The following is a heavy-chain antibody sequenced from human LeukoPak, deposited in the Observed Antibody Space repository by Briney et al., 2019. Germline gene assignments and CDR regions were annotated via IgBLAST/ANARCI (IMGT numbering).Heavy chain of an antibody. V-gene: IGHV3-23*01. CDR2: ISGSDGST. CDR1: GFTFSSYA. D-gene: IGHD6-19*01. Sequence: GGSLRLSCAASGFTFSSYAMSWVRQAPGKGLEWVSGISGSDGSTNYADSVKGRFTISRDNAKNSLYLQMNSLRAEDTAVYYCAKVRWDNSGWYYLDSWGQGTLVTVSS. CDR3: AKVRWDNSGWYYLDS. J-gene: IGHJ4*02.